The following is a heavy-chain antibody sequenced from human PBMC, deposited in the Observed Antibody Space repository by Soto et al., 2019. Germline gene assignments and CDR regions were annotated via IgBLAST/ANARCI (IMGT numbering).Heavy chain of an antibody. CDR1: GGSISGGGYY. J-gene: IGHJ4*02. CDR3: TSFDSSGYYPQNHY. CDR2: IYYSGST. V-gene: IGHV4-31*03. D-gene: IGHD3-22*01. Sequence: PSETLSLTCTVSGGSISGGGYYWSWIRQHPGKGLEWIGYIYYSGSTYYNPSLKSRVTISVDTSKNQFSLKLSSVTAADTAIYYCTSFDSSGYYPQNHYWGPGTQVTVSS.